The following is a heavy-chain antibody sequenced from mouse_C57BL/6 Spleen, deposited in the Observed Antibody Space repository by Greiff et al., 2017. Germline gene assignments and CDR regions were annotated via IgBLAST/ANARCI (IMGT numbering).Heavy chain of an antibody. Sequence: VQLQQPGAELVMPGASVKLSCKASGYTFTSYWMHWVKQRPGQGLECIGEIDPSDSYTNYNQKFKGKSTLTVDKSSSTAYMQLSSLTSEDSAVYCCAASWDVGYAMDYWGQGTSVTLSA. D-gene: IGHD4-1*01. CDR3: AASWDVGYAMDY. V-gene: IGHV1-69*01. J-gene: IGHJ4*01. CDR2: IDPSDSYT. CDR1: GYTFTSYW.